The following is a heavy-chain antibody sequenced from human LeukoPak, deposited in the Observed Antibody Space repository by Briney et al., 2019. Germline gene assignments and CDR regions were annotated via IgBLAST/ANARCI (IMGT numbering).Heavy chain of an antibody. CDR3: AKGLSTKVY. Sequence: PGGSLRLSCAASGFTFSSYAMSWVRQAPGKGLEWVSAISSDGANTYHADSMKGRFTISRDNSKNTLYLQMNSLRAEDTAVYYCAKGLSTKVYWGQGTLVTVSS. CDR2: ISSDGANT. D-gene: IGHD5/OR15-5a*01. CDR1: GFTFSSYA. J-gene: IGHJ4*02. V-gene: IGHV3-23*01.